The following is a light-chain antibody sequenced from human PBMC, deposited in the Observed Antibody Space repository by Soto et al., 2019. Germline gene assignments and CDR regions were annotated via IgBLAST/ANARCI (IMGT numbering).Light chain of an antibody. Sequence: QSALTQPASVSGSAGQSITISCTGTSSNVGSYILVSWYQQHPGKAPKLMIYEASKRPSGVSNRFSGSKSGITASLTISGLQAEDEADYYCCSYAGSSTYVFGGGTKLTVL. CDR1: SSNVGSYIL. CDR2: EAS. CDR3: CSYAGSSTYV. J-gene: IGLJ2*01. V-gene: IGLV2-23*01.